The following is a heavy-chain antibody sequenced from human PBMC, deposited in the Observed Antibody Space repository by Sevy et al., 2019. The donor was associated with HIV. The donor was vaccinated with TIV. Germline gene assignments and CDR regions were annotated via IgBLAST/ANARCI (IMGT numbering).Heavy chain of an antibody. V-gene: IGHV4-59*01. CDR3: ARWSIRWFDS. Sequence: SETLSLTCTVSGGSISSYYWSWIRQPPGKGLEWIGYIYYSGSTNYNPSLKSRVTISVDTSKNQFSLKLSSVTAADTAVYYCARWSIRWFDSWGQGTLVTVSS. CDR2: IYYSGST. J-gene: IGHJ5*01. CDR1: GGSISSYY. D-gene: IGHD2-15*01.